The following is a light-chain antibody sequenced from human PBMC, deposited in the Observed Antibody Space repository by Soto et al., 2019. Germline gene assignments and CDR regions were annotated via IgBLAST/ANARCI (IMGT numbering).Light chain of an antibody. CDR1: QSVSGY. CDR2: DAS. V-gene: IGKV3-11*01. CDR3: YQRSNWPPAVT. J-gene: IGKJ5*01. Sequence: EIVLTQSPGTLSLSPGETATLTCRASQSVSGYLAWLRHKPGQAPRLLISDASNRAAGIPARFSGGGSGTDFTLTISNLEPEDFAIYYCYQRSNWPPAVTFGQGTRLDI.